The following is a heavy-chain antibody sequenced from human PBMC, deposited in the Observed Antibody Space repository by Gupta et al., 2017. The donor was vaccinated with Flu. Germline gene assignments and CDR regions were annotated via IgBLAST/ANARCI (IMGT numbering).Heavy chain of an antibody. CDR2: IYYSGST. J-gene: IGHJ4*02. Sequence: IGTYFWSWIRQSPGKGLEWIGYIYYSGSTNYTPSLKRRVTMSLDTSKNQFSLKMSSVTAADTAVYYCARGPGGSTFDYWGQGSLVTVSP. V-gene: IGHV4-59*01. CDR1: IGTYF. D-gene: IGHD3-16*01. CDR3: ARGPGGSTFDY.